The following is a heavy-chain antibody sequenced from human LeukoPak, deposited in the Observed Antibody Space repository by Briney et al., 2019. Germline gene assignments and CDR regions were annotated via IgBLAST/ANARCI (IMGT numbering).Heavy chain of an antibody. D-gene: IGHD4-17*01. CDR1: GFTFSSYA. CDR3: AKDLRYGDPTPFDY. V-gene: IGHV3-23*01. J-gene: IGHJ4*02. CDR2: ISGSGGST. Sequence: PGGSLRLSFAASGFTFSSYAMSWFRQAPGKGLEWVSPISGSGGSTYYADSVKGRFTISRDNSKNTLYLQMNSLRAEDTAVYYCAKDLRYGDPTPFDYWGQGTLVTVSS.